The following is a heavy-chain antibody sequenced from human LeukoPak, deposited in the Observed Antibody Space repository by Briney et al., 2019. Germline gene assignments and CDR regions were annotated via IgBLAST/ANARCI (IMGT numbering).Heavy chain of an antibody. Sequence: SGGSLRLSCAASGFTFSSYEMTWVRQAPGKGLEWVSNISSSDTTIHYADSVKGRFTISRDNARNSLYLQMNSLRAEDTALYYCARALGGDYDYWGQGTLVTVSS. D-gene: IGHD2-21*01. CDR2: ISSSDTTI. J-gene: IGHJ4*02. V-gene: IGHV3-48*03. CDR3: ARALGGDYDY. CDR1: GFTFSSYE.